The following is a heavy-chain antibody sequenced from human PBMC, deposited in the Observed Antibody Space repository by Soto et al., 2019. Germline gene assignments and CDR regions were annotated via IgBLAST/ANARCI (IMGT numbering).Heavy chain of an antibody. Sequence: GGSLRLSCAASGFTFSNAWMSWVRQAPGKGLEWVGRIKSKTDGGTTDYAAPVKGRFTISRDDSKNTLYLQMNSLKTEDTAVYYCTTDLYRISSSWYFDYWGQGPLVTVYS. CDR3: TTDLYRISSSWYFDY. D-gene: IGHD6-13*01. J-gene: IGHJ4*02. CDR2: IKSKTDGGTT. CDR1: GFTFSNAW. V-gene: IGHV3-15*01.